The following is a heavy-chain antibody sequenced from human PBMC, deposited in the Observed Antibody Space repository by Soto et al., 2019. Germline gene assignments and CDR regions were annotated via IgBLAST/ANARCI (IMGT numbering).Heavy chain of an antibody. CDR3: ARGITLPTPLDY. CDR1: GNTFTSYA. V-gene: IGHV1-3*05. J-gene: IGHJ4*02. Sequence: VQLVQSGAEEKKPGASVKVSCKASGNTFTSYAMHWVRQAPGQRLEWMGWINAGNGNTKYSQKFQGRVTITRDTSASTAYMELSSLRSEDTAVYYCARGITLPTPLDYWVQGTLVTVSS. D-gene: IGHD1-20*01. CDR2: INAGNGNT.